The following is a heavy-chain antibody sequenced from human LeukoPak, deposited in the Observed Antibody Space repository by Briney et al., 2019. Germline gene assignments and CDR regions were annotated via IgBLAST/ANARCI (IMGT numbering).Heavy chain of an antibody. CDR2: INSDGSST. CDR1: GFTFSSYW. CDR3: ARSQYSGSYLDY. Sequence: GGSLRLSCAASGFTFSSYWMHWVRQAPGKGLVWVSRINSDGSSTSYADSVKGRFTISRDNAKNTLYVQMNSLRAEDTAVYYCARSQYSGSYLDYWGQGTLVTVSS. V-gene: IGHV3-74*01. D-gene: IGHD1-26*01. J-gene: IGHJ4*02.